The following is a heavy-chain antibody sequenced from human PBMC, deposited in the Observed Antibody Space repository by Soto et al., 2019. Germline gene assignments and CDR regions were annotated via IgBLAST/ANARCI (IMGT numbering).Heavy chain of an antibody. V-gene: IGHV1-69*08. Sequence: QVQLVQSGAEVKKPGSSVKVSCKASGGTFSSYTISWVRQAPGQGLEWMGRIIPILGIANYAQKFQGRVTITADKSTSTASLERSSLRSEDTAVYYCARDQPGGVFSGSYPLNWYFDFWGRGTLVTVSS. CDR1: GGTFSSYT. D-gene: IGHD3-10*02. CDR2: IIPILGIA. J-gene: IGHJ2*01. CDR3: ARDQPGGVFSGSYPLNWYFDF.